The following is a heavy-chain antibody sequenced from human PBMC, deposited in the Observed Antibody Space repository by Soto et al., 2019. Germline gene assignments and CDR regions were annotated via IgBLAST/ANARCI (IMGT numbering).Heavy chain of an antibody. CDR1: GFSISSYY. J-gene: IGHJ5*02. V-gene: IGHV4-59*08. CDR2: IYYSGST. CDR3: ARHQYSSSSRVGWFDP. Sequence: PSETLSLTCTVSGFSISSYYWSWIRQPPGKGLEWIGYIYYSGSTNYNPSLKSRVTISVDTSKNQFSLKLSSVTAADTAVYYCARHQYSSSSRVGWFDPWGQGTLVTVSS. D-gene: IGHD6-6*01.